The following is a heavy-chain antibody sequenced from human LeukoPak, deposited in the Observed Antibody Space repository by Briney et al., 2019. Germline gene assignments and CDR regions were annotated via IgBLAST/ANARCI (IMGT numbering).Heavy chain of an antibody. CDR2: INPSGGST. J-gene: IGHJ4*02. D-gene: IGHD3-22*01. CDR3: ARDISSGYYYSH. CDR1: GYTFSSYY. Sequence: ASVKVSCKAPGYTFSSYYMHWVRQAPGQGLEWMGIINPSGGSTRYAQKFQGRVITTRDTSTSTVYMEVSSLRSEDTAVYYCARDISSGYYYSHWGQGTLVIVSS. V-gene: IGHV1-46*01.